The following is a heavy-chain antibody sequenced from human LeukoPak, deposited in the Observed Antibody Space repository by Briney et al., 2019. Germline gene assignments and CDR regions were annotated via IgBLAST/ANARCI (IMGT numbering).Heavy chain of an antibody. CDR2: ISWNGGST. Sequence: PGGPLRLFCAASGFTYDDYGLSWLRQAPGRGVEWVSGISWNGGSTGYADSVKGRFTISRDNAKNSLYLQMNSLRAEDTALYYCARAGIVGAFNTNWFDPWGQGTLVTVSS. D-gene: IGHD1-26*01. CDR1: GFTYDDYG. V-gene: IGHV3-20*04. CDR3: ARAGIVGAFNTNWFDP. J-gene: IGHJ5*02.